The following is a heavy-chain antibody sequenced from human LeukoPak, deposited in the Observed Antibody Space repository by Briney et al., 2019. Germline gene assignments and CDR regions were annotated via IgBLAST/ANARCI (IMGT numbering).Heavy chain of an antibody. Sequence: GSLRLSCAASGFTFSDYYMSWIRQAPGKGLEWVSYISSSGSTIYYADSVKGRFTISRDNAKNSLYLQMNSLRAEDTAVYYCARGVFSYCGGDCYSIYFDYWGQGTLVTVSS. D-gene: IGHD2-21*02. CDR2: ISSSGSTI. J-gene: IGHJ4*02. CDR3: ARGVFSYCGGDCYSIYFDY. V-gene: IGHV3-11*04. CDR1: GFTFSDYY.